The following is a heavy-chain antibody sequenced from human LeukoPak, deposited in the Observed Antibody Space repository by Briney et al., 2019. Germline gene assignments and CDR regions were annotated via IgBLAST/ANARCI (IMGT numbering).Heavy chain of an antibody. CDR2: ISGSGGST. Sequence: HPGGSLRLSCAASGFTFSSYGMSWVRQAPGKGLEWVSAISGSGGSTYHADSVKGRFTISRDNSKNTLYLQMNSLRAEDTAVYYCAKDPPQRSGSYSYYYYYMDVWGKGTTVTISS. CDR3: AKDPPQRSGSYSYYYYYMDV. J-gene: IGHJ6*03. CDR1: GFTFSSYG. V-gene: IGHV3-23*01. D-gene: IGHD6-19*01.